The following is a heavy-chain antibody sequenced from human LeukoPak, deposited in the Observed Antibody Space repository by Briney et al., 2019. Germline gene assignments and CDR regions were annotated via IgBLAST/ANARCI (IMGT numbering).Heavy chain of an antibody. Sequence: SETLSLTCTVSGGSISSSSYYWGWIRQPPGKGLEWFGSIYYSGSTYYNPSLKSRVTISVDTSKNQFSLKLSSVTAADTAVYYCARFRTIFGVVRFDYWGQGTLVTVSS. CDR1: GGSISSSSYY. CDR2: IYYSGST. CDR3: ARFRTIFGVVRFDY. D-gene: IGHD3-3*01. J-gene: IGHJ4*02. V-gene: IGHV4-39*07.